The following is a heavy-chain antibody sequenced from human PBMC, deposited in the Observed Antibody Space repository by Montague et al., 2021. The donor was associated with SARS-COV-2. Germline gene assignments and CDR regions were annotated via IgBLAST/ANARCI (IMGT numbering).Heavy chain of an antibody. CDR3: VRYSGWFYFDF. CDR2: PYYRSKWYS. D-gene: IGHD6-19*01. V-gene: IGHV6-1*01. J-gene: IGHJ4*02. CDR1: GDSVSSNSVS. Sequence: CAISGDSVSSNSVSWEWHRHPPSTGLEWLGRPYYRSKWYSDYAPSVGGRLTVNPDASKNEFSLELNYVTPEDTAVYYCVRYSGWFYFDFWGQGTLVTVSS.